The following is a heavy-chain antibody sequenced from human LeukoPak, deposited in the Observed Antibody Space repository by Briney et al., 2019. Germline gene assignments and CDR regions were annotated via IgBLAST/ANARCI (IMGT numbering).Heavy chain of an antibody. CDR1: GFTFSSYA. V-gene: IGHV3-23*01. D-gene: IGHD2-15*01. CDR3: AKESGAYGGNTGGNFDY. J-gene: IGHJ4*02. CDR2: ISGSASST. Sequence: AGGSLRLSCAASGFTFSSYAMSWVRQVPGKGLEWVSVISGSASSTHYADSVKGRFTISRDNSKNTLHVQMNSLRAEDTATYYCAKESGAYGGNTGGNFDYWGQGTLVTVSS.